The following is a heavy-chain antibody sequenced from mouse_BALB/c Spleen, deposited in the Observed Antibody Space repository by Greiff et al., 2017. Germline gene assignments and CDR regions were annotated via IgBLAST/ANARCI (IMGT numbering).Heavy chain of an antibody. CDR2: INPYNGAT. D-gene: IGHD1-1*01. CDR1: GYSFTGYY. J-gene: IGHJ2*01. Sequence: VQLQQSGPELVKPGASVKISCKASGYSFTGYYMHWVKQSHVKSLEWIGRINPYNGATSYNQNFKDKASLTVDKSSSTAYMELHSLTSEDSAVYYCAEDYYGSSFFDYWGQGTTLTVSS. V-gene: IGHV1-31*01. CDR3: AEDYYGSSFFDY.